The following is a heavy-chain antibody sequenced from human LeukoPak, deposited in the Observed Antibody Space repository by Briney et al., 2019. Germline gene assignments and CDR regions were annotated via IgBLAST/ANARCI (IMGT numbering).Heavy chain of an antibody. V-gene: IGHV3-30*02. CDR1: GFTFSSYG. CDR2: IRYDGSNK. Sequence: VGSLRLSCAASGFTFSSYGMHWVRQAPGKGLEWVAFIRYDGSNKYYADSVKGRFTISRDNSKNTLYLQMNSLRAEDTAVYYCAKDRGIAAAGTLLLDPWGQGTLVTVSS. J-gene: IGHJ5*02. D-gene: IGHD6-13*01. CDR3: AKDRGIAAAGTLLLDP.